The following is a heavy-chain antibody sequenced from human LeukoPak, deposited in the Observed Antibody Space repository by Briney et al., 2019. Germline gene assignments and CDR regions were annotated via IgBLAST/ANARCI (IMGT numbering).Heavy chain of an antibody. D-gene: IGHD6-19*01. J-gene: IGHJ4*02. CDR1: GFTFSSYW. CDR2: ISASGSNT. Sequence: GGSLRLSCAASGFTFSSYWMSWVRQAPGKGLEWVSVISASGSNTYYADSVKGRFTISRDNSKNTLYLEMNSLRAEDTAVYYCAKVLPQWLVRYGTFDYWGQGTLVTVSS. V-gene: IGHV3-23*01. CDR3: AKVLPQWLVRYGTFDY.